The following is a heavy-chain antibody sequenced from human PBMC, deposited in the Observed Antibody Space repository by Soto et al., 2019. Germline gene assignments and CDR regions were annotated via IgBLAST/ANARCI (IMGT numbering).Heavy chain of an antibody. Sequence: ESGGGLVQPGGSLRLSCAASGFTFSTYAMSWVRQAPGKGLEWVATIRGSGGNTHYADSVKGPFTTSRDNSENTVYLQMNSLRAEGPAVYYWARVKAQILSSGWYGGDDIWGHGTMVTVSS. CDR1: GFTFSTYA. CDR2: IRGSGGNT. J-gene: IGHJ3*02. CDR3: ARVKAQILSSGWYGGDDI. D-gene: IGHD6-19*01. V-gene: IGHV3-23*01.